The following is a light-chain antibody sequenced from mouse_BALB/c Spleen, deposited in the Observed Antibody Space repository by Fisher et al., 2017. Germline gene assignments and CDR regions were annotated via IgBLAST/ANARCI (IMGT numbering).Light chain of an antibody. J-gene: IGKJ4*01. CDR1: SSVSSSY. CDR3: HQYHRSPFT. CDR2: STS. V-gene: IGKV4-74*01. Sequence: IVLTQSPAIMSASLGEKVTMSCRASSSVSSSYLYWYQQKPGSSPKLWIYSTSNLASGVPARFSGSGSGTSYSLTISSMEAEDAATYYCHQYHRSPFTFGSGTKLEIK.